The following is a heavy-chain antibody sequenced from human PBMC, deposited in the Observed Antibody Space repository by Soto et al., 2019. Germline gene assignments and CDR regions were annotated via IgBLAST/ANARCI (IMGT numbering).Heavy chain of an antibody. J-gene: IGHJ4*02. CDR1: GFSVRDYE. D-gene: IGHD4-17*01. CDR2: INSGGTNI. Sequence: PGESLKISCAVSGFSVRDYEMNWVRQAPGKGLEWVSYINSGGTNIKYSDSVKGRFTMSRDNARNSLFLQMDSLTDEDTAVYYCARENYGDGFDFWGQGTLVTVSS. V-gene: IGHV3-48*03. CDR3: ARENYGDGFDF.